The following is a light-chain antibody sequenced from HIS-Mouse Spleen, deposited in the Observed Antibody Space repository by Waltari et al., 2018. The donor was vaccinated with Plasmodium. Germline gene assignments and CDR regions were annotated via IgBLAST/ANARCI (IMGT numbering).Light chain of an antibody. CDR1: ALPKKY. CDR2: EDS. Sequence: SYELTQPPPVSVSPGQTARITCYGDALPKKYAYWYQQKSGQAPVLVIYEDSKRPSGIPEGFSGSSSGTMATLTISGAQVDDEADYYCYSTDSSGNHRVFGGGTKLTVL. J-gene: IGLJ3*02. V-gene: IGLV3-10*01. CDR3: YSTDSSGNHRV.